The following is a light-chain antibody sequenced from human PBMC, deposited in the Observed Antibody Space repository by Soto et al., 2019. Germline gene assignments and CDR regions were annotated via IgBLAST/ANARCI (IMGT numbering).Light chain of an antibody. V-gene: IGKV4-1*01. CDR1: QSVLYNSNGQNY. CDR2: WAS. Sequence: DIVMTQSPASLAVSLGERATLNCKSSQSVLYNSNGQNYLAWYQQKPGQPPKLLIYWASTRESGVPDRFSGSGSATNFNLTISSLQTEDVAVYYCQQYHSTPFTFGPGTKVDVK. CDR3: QQYHSTPFT. J-gene: IGKJ3*01.